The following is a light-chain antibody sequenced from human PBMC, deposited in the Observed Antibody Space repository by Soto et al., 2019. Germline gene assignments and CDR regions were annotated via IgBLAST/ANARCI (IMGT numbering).Light chain of an antibody. V-gene: IGKV1-39*01. CDR2: AAS. CDR1: QSISSY. J-gene: IGKJ1*01. Sequence: DIQMTQSPSSLSASVGDRVTITCRASQSISSYLNWYQQKPGKAPKLLIYAASSLQSGVPSRFSGSGSGTDFTLTISSLQPEHFANYYCQQSYSSLWTFGQGTKVEIK. CDR3: QQSYSSLWT.